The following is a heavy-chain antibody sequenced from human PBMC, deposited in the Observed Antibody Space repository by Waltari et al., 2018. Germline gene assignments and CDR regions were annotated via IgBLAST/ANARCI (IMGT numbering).Heavy chain of an antibody. CDR3: AREPHYYDYGGSDPRAADDAFDI. CDR1: GGTFSSYA. D-gene: IGHD3-16*01. CDR2: IMPFLGPP. Sequence: QLVQSGTEVKKPGSSVRVSCKAFGGTFSSYAISWVRQPPGQGLEWMGGIMPFLGPPKYAQRVRDRVTLTADESTGTAYMDVRGLSSDATAVYYCAREPHYYDYGGSDPRAADDAFDIWGQGTMFIVSS. J-gene: IGHJ3*02. V-gene: IGHV1-69*11.